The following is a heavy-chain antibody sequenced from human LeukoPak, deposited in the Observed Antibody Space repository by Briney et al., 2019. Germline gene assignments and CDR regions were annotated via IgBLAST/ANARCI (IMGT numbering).Heavy chain of an antibody. CDR3: AREDPQTTVPEGLDV. Sequence: GSLRLSCAASGFTFSSYSMNWVRQAPGKGLEWIGYIYFSGTTNINPSLKSRVTISVDMSKNQFSLKLSSVTAADTAVYYCAREDPQTTVPEGLDVWGQGTTVTVSS. V-gene: IGHV4-59*01. CDR1: GFTFSSYS. D-gene: IGHD4-17*01. CDR2: IYFSGTT. J-gene: IGHJ6*02.